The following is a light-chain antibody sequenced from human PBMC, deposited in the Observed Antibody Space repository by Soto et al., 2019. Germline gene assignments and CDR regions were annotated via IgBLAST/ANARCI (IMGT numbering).Light chain of an antibody. CDR3: QQFGGSPPRFT. CDR2: GTS. V-gene: IGKV3-20*01. CDR1: QTITSFY. Sequence: IVLTQSPGTLSLSPGERATLTCRASQTITSFYLAWYQQKPGQAPRLLIYGTSTRATGIPDRFSGRGSGTDFTLTIRKLEPEDFAVYYCQQFGGSPPRFTFGPGTKVEVK. J-gene: IGKJ3*01.